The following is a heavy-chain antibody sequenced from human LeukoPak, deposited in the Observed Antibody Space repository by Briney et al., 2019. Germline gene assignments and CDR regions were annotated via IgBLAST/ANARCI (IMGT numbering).Heavy chain of an antibody. Sequence: PGGSLRLSCVASGFTFSDYWMAWVRQAPGKGLEWVATMRQDAKSEYYVDSVKGRFTVSRDNAYNSFYLHMNSLRAEDTAVYYCAREHWSKYNDFWSGYVTDWGQEALVTVSS. D-gene: IGHD3-3*01. CDR1: GFTFSDYW. CDR2: MRQDAKSE. CDR3: AREHWSKYNDFWSGYVTD. J-gene: IGHJ4*02. V-gene: IGHV3-7*01.